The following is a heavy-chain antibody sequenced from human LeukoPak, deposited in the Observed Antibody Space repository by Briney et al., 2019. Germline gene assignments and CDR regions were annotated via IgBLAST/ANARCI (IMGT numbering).Heavy chain of an antibody. V-gene: IGHV1-46*01. D-gene: IGHD2-2*02. J-gene: IGHJ4*02. CDR1: GYTFTSYY. CDR3: ASKEGYCSSTSCYTFDY. CDR2: INPSGGST. Sequence: ASVKVSCKASGYTFTSYYMHWVRQAPGQGLEWMGIINPSGGSTSYAQKFQGRVTITADESTSTAYMELSSLRSEDTAVYYCASKEGYCSSTSCYTFDYWGQGTLVTVSS.